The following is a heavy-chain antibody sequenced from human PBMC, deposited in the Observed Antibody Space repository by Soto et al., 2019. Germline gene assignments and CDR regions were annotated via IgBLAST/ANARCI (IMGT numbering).Heavy chain of an antibody. CDR1: VWSFSGYY. CDR3: AKTTVTTGYYYYGMDV. V-gene: IGHV4-34*01. Sequence: TLSLTCAFYVWSFSGYYCSWIRHPPGKGLEWIGEINHSGSTNYNPSLKSRVTISVDTSKNQFSLKLSSVTAADTAVYYCAKTTVTTGYYYYGMDVWGQGTTVTVSS. CDR2: INHSGST. J-gene: IGHJ6*02. D-gene: IGHD4-4*01.